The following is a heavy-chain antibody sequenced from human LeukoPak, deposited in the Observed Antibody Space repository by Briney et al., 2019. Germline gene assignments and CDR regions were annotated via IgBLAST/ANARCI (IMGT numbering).Heavy chain of an antibody. Sequence: SETLSLTCTVSGGSISSYYWSWIRQPPGKGLEWIGYIYYSGSTNYNPSLKSRVTISVDTSKNQFSLKLSSVTAADTAVYYCARAGPSSSWSLYFDYWGQGTLVTVSS. CDR1: GGSISSYY. J-gene: IGHJ4*02. V-gene: IGHV4-59*01. CDR3: ARAGPSSSWSLYFDY. D-gene: IGHD6-13*01. CDR2: IYYSGST.